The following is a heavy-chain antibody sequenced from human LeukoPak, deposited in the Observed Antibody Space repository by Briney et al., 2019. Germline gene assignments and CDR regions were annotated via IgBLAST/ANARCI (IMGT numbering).Heavy chain of an antibody. J-gene: IGHJ4*02. Sequence: TSVKVSCKASGYTFTGYYMHWVRQAPGQGLECMGRINPNSGGTNYAQKFQGRVTMTRDTSISTAYMELSRLRSDDTAVYYCARDLAYYDSSGSLDYWGQGTLVIVSS. CDR2: INPNSGGT. D-gene: IGHD3-22*01. V-gene: IGHV1-2*06. CDR3: ARDLAYYDSSGSLDY. CDR1: GYTFTGYY.